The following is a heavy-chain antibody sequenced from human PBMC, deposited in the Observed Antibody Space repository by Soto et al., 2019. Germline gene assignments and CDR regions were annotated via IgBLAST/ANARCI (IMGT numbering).Heavy chain of an antibody. CDR3: AREGIAVAGYYFDY. CDR1: GFTFSSYS. CDR2: ISSSSSYI. J-gene: IGHJ4*02. V-gene: IGHV3-21*01. Sequence: EVQLVESGGGLVKPGGSLRLSCAASGFTFSSYSMNWVRQAPGKGLEWVSSISSSSSYIYYADSVKGRFTISRDNAKNSLYLQMNCLRAEDTAVYYCAREGIAVAGYYFDYWGQGTLVTVSS. D-gene: IGHD6-19*01.